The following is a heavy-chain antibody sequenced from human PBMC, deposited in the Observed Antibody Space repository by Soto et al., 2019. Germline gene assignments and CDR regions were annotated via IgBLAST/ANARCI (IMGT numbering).Heavy chain of an antibody. J-gene: IGHJ3*02. V-gene: IGHV1-69*13. Sequence: SVKVSCKASGGTFNNYAISWVRQAPGQGLEWMGGIIPLFGTTNYAQKFQGRVTITADESTSTAYMELSSLRSEDTAFYYCARNRSHYYEWSAERAFDIRGKGTLVTIS. CDR3: ARNRSHYYEWSAERAFDI. D-gene: IGHD3-22*01. CDR1: GGTFNNYA. CDR2: IIPLFGTT.